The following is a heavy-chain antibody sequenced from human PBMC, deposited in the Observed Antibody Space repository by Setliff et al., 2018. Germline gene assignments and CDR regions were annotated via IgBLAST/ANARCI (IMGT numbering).Heavy chain of an antibody. V-gene: IGHV3-23*01. CDR3: ARGSYSSSF. CDR1: GFTFSSYA. CDR2: ISTSGVST. J-gene: IGHJ4*02. Sequence: GGSLRLSCAVSGFTFSSYAMSWVRQAPGKGLEWVSGISTSGVSTYYADSVKGRSTLSRDNSKNTLYLQMNSLRAEDTAVYYCARGSYSSSFGGQGTLVTVSS. D-gene: IGHD6-6*01.